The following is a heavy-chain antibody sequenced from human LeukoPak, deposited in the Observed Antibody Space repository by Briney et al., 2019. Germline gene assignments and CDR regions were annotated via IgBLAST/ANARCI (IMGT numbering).Heavy chain of an antibody. CDR1: GYTFTSYG. V-gene: IGHV1-18*01. CDR3: ARDGDGYSPTPHFDY. CDR2: ISAYNGNT. D-gene: IGHD5-24*01. Sequence: ASVKVSCKASGYTFTSYGISWVRQAPGQGLEWMGWISAYNGNTNYAQKLQGRVTMTTDTSTSTAYMELRSLRSDDTAVYYCARDGDGYSPTPHFDYWGQGTLVTVSS. J-gene: IGHJ4*02.